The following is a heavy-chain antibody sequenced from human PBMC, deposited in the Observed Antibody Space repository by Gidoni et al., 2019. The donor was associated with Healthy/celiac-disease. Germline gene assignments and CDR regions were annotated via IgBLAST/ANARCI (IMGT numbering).Heavy chain of an antibody. V-gene: IGHV3-7*03. Sequence: EVQLVESGGGLVQPGGSLRLSCAASGFTFSSYWMSWVRQAPGKGLEWVANIKQDGSEKYYVDSVKGRFTISRDNAKNSLYLQMNSLRAEDTAVYYCARDPDPIVVVISGWFDPWGQGTLVTVSS. CDR3: ARDPDPIVVVISGWFDP. CDR1: GFTFSSYW. CDR2: IKQDGSEK. J-gene: IGHJ5*02. D-gene: IGHD3-22*01.